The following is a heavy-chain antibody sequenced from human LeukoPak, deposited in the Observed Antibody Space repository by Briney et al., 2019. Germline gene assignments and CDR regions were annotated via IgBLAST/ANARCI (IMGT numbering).Heavy chain of an antibody. V-gene: IGHV3-53*01. CDR1: GFTVSSNS. D-gene: IGHD4/OR15-4a*01. CDR3: ARRAGAYSHPYDY. CDR2: IYSDNT. Sequence: GGSLRLSCTVSGFTVSSNSMSWVRQAPGKGLEWVSFIYSDNTHYSDSVKGRFTISRDNSKNTLYLEMNSLRAEDTAVYYCARRAGAYSHPYDYWGQGTLVTVSS. J-gene: IGHJ4*02.